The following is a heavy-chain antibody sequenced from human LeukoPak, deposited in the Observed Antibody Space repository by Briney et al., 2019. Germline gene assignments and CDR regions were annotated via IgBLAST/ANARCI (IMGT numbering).Heavy chain of an antibody. Sequence: GGSLRLSCAASGFTFSSYWMSWVRQAPGKGLEWVANIKQDGSEKYYVDSVKGRFTISRDNAKNSLYLQMNSLRAEDTAVYYCAREGDYAALVFDYWGQGTLVTVSS. CDR1: GFTFSSYW. D-gene: IGHD4-17*01. J-gene: IGHJ4*02. V-gene: IGHV3-7*01. CDR2: IKQDGSEK. CDR3: AREGDYAALVFDY.